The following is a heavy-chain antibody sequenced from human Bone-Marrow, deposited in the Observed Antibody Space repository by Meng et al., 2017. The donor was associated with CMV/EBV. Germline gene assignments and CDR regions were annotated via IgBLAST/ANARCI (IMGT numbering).Heavy chain of an antibody. D-gene: IGHD1-26*01. V-gene: IGHV3-21*01. Sequence: GESLKISCAASGFTFSSYSMNWVRQAPGKGLEWVSSISSSSSYIYYADSVKGRFTISRDNAKNSLYLQMNSLRAEDTAVYYCARDYPLTSGSLVWGQGNLVT. CDR1: GFTFSSYS. CDR2: ISSSSSYI. CDR3: ARDYPLTSGSLV. J-gene: IGHJ4*02.